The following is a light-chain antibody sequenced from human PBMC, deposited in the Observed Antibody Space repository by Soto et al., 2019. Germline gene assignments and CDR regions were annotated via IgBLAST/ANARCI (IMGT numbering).Light chain of an antibody. J-gene: IGKJ5*01. Sequence: DIQMTQSPSSVSASIGDRVTITCRASQSLSSHLAWYQQKAGIAPKLLIYGASNLQSGVPSRFSGSESGTDFTLTISSLQPEDFATYYCQQANSFPLTFGQGTRLEIK. V-gene: IGKV1-12*01. CDR3: QQANSFPLT. CDR1: QSLSSH. CDR2: GAS.